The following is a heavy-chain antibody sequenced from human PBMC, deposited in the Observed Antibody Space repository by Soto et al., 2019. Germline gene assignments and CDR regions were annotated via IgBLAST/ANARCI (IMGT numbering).Heavy chain of an antibody. CDR3: ARESPITRIDY. V-gene: IGHV4-31*03. D-gene: IGHD3-22*01. CDR2: IYYSGST. CDR1: GGSISRGGYY. Sequence: TLSLTCTVSGGSISRGGYYWSWIRQHPGKGLEWIGYIYYSGSTYYNPSLKSRVTISVDTSKNQFSLKLSSVTAADTAVYYCARESPITRIDYWGQVTLVTVSS. J-gene: IGHJ4*02.